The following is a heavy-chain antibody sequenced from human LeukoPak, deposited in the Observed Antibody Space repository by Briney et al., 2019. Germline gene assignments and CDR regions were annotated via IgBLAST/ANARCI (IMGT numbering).Heavy chain of an antibody. CDR2: IYNSGST. CDR1: GGSISSYY. V-gene: IGHV4-4*07. CDR3: ARDTPYYDSSGYQTLFDY. J-gene: IGHJ4*02. Sequence: SETLSLTCTVSGGSISSYYWSWIRQPAGKGLEWIGRIYNSGSTNYNPSLKSRVTMSVDTSKNQFSLKLSSVTAADTAVYYCARDTPYYDSSGYQTLFDYWGQGTLVTVSS. D-gene: IGHD3-22*01.